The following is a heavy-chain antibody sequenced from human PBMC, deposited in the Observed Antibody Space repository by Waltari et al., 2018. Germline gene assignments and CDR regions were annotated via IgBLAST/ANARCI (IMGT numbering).Heavy chain of an antibody. D-gene: IGHD4-17*01. CDR1: GYTFTGYY. V-gene: IGHV1-2*02. CDR3: ARDTLATTSEYFQN. J-gene: IGHJ1*01. Sequence: QVQLVQSGAEVKKPGASVKVSCKASGYTFTGYYMHWVRQAPGQGLEWMGWINPNSGGTNTAQKFQDRVTMTRDTSISTVYMELSRLRSDDTAVYFCARDTLATTSEYFQNWGQGTQVTVSS. CDR2: INPNSGGT.